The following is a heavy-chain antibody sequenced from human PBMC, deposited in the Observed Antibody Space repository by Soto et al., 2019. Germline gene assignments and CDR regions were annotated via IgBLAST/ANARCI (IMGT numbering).Heavy chain of an antibody. Sequence: PSETLSLTCTVSGGSISSSSYYWGWIRQPPGKGLEWIGSIYYSGSTYYNPSLKSRVTISVDTSKNQFSLKLSSVTAADTAVYYCARDVGFGELAYYYGMAVWGQGTTVTVSS. CDR3: ARDVGFGELAYYYGMAV. CDR1: GGSISSSSYY. J-gene: IGHJ6*02. CDR2: IYYSGST. V-gene: IGHV4-39*01. D-gene: IGHD3-10*01.